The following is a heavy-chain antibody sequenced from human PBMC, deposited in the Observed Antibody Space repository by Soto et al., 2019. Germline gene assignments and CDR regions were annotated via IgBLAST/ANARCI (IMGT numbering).Heavy chain of an antibody. D-gene: IGHD3-16*02. V-gene: IGHV1-3*01. CDR2: INAGNGNT. CDR1: GYTFTSYA. CDR3: ASVHMITFGGVIVNDAFDI. J-gene: IGHJ3*02. Sequence: QVQLVQSGAEVKKPGASVKVSCKASGYTFTSYAMHWVRQAPGQRLEWMGWINAGNGNTKYSQKFQGRVTITSDTSASTAYMELSSLRSEDTAVYYCASVHMITFGGVIVNDAFDIWGQGTMVTVSS.